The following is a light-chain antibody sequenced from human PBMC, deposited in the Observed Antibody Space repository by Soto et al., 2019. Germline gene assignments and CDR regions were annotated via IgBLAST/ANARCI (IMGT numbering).Light chain of an antibody. J-gene: IGKJ4*01. V-gene: IGKV3D-15*01. CDR3: QQYYSTPLT. CDR2: AAS. Sequence: EIVMTQSPATLSVSPGERATLSCRASQIVTSSYLAWYQLKPGQAPRLLLYAASMRPPGIPDRFSGSGSGTDFTLTISSLQAEDVAVYYCQQYYSTPLTFGGGTKVDIK. CDR1: QIVTSSY.